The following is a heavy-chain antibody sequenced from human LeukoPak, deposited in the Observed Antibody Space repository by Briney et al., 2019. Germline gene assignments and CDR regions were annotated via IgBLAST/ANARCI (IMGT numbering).Heavy chain of an antibody. CDR2: IYYSGST. CDR3: AREYYYDSSGYYYFDY. D-gene: IGHD3-22*01. Sequence: ASETLSLTCTVSGVSISSHYWSWIRQPPGKGLEWIGYIYYSGSTNYNPSLKSRVTTSVDTSKNQFSLKLSSVTAADTAVYYCAREYYYDSSGYYYFDYWGQGTLVTVSS. V-gene: IGHV4-59*11. J-gene: IGHJ4*02. CDR1: GVSISSHY.